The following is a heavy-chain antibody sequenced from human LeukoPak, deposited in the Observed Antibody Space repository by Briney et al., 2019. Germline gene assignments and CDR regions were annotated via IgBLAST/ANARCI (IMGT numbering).Heavy chain of an antibody. CDR2: INPSGGST. V-gene: IGHV1-46*01. Sequence: ASVKVSCKASGYTFTGYYIHWVRQAPGQGLEWMGLINPSGGSTNYAQKFQGRVTMTRDTSTSIVYMELSSLRSEDTAVYYCARGPSITMVRGGQWYYYMDVWGKGTTVTISS. D-gene: IGHD3-10*01. CDR3: ARGPSITMVRGGQWYYYMDV. J-gene: IGHJ6*03. CDR1: GYTFTGYY.